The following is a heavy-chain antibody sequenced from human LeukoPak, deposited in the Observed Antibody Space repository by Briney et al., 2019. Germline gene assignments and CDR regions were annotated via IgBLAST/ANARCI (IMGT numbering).Heavy chain of an antibody. CDR2: IYPGDSDT. CDR3: ARRYYGSGRTCCYGMDV. Sequence: GEPLKISCKGSGYSFTSYWIGWVRKMPGKGLEWMEIIYPGDSDTRYSPSFQGQVTISAAKSISTAYLQWSSLKASDTAMYYCARRYYGSGRTCCYGMDVWGQGTTVTVSS. D-gene: IGHD3-10*01. J-gene: IGHJ6*02. CDR1: GYSFTSYW. V-gene: IGHV5-51*01.